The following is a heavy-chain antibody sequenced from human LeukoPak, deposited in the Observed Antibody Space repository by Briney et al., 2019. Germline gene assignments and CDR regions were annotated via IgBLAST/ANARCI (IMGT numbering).Heavy chain of an antibody. D-gene: IGHD3-22*01. CDR2: ISSSGSTI. CDR3: ARDYYGSSGVSLAFDI. J-gene: IGHJ3*02. CDR1: GFTFSSYE. V-gene: IGHV3-48*03. Sequence: PGGSLRLSCAASGFTFSSYEMDWVRQAPGKGLEWVSYISSSGSTIYYADSVKGRFTISRDNAKNSLYLQMNSLRAEDTAVYYCARDYYGSSGVSLAFDIWGQGTMVTVSS.